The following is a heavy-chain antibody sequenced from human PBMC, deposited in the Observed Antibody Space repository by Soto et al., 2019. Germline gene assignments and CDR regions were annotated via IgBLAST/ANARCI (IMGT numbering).Heavy chain of an antibody. J-gene: IGHJ5*02. CDR3: AKQAVAVAATPWFDP. D-gene: IGHD2-15*01. CDR1: GFTFSTCA. Sequence: EVQLLESGGGLVQPGGSLRLSCAASGFTFSTCAMNWVRQAPGKGLEWVSTISSSGGSTYYGDSVKGRFTISRDNSKKTLYLQITSLRADDTAIYYCAKQAVAVAATPWFDPCGQGTLVTVSS. V-gene: IGHV3-23*01. CDR2: ISSSGGST.